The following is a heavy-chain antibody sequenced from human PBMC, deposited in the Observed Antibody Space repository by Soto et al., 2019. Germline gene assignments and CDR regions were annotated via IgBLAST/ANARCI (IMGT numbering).Heavy chain of an antibody. CDR1: GFTFSSHS. CDR2: IAFDGSYK. J-gene: IGHJ4*02. Sequence: QVQLVESGGGVAQPGRSLRLSCAASGFTFSSHSMHWVRQAPGKGLEWVAVIAFDGSYKYYADSVKGRFIISRDNSKNTLYLQMNSLRAEDTAVYYCARGAGIIVAGTSFEYWGQGTLVTVSS. CDR3: ARGAGIIVAGTSFEY. D-gene: IGHD6-19*01. V-gene: IGHV3-30*04.